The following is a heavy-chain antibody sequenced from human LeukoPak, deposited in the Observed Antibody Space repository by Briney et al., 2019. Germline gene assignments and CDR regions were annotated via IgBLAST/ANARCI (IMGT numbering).Heavy chain of an antibody. D-gene: IGHD6-6*01. CDR1: GFTFSSYW. V-gene: IGHV3-74*01. J-gene: IGHJ4*02. CDR3: AREYSSWFDY. Sequence: QPGGSLTLSCAASGFTFSSYWMHWVRQAPGKGLVWVSRINSDGRTTTYAYSERGRFTISRDNANNTLYLQMNSLRAEDTAVYYCAREYSSWFDYWGQGTLVSVSS. CDR2: INSDGRTT.